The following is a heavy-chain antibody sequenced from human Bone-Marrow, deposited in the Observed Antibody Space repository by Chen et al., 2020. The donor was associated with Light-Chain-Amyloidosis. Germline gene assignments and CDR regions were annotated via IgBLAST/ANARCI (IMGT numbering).Heavy chain of an antibody. J-gene: IGHJ4*02. CDR3: AKIMRGGSYYFDP. CDR2: VNHSGRT. V-gene: IGHV4-34*01. Sequence: VLGGPFSAYYWSWIRQPPGKGLDWIGDVNHSGRTNYSPSLKSRLTISIDTSKKQFSLKLTSVTAADTAFYYCAKIMRGGSYYFDPWGQGTLVTVSS. CDR1: GGPFSAYY. D-gene: IGHD1-26*01.